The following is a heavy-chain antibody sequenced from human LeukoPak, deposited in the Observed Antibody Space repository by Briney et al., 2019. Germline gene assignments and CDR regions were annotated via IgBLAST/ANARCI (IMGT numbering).Heavy chain of an antibody. Sequence: ASVTVSCKASGYTFTSYGISWVRQAPGQGLEWMGWISAYNGNTNYAQKLQGRVTMTRDTSTSTVYMELSSLRSEDTAVYYCARGAYYYDSSGFHNAFDIWGQGTMVTVSS. J-gene: IGHJ3*02. CDR2: ISAYNGNT. D-gene: IGHD3-22*01. CDR1: GYTFTSYG. V-gene: IGHV1-18*01. CDR3: ARGAYYYDSSGFHNAFDI.